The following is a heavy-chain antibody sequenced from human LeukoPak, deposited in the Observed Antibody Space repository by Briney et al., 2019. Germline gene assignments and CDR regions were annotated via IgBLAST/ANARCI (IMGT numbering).Heavy chain of an antibody. CDR2: IKSKTDGGTT. V-gene: IGHV3-15*01. CDR3: TTDGLMVRGVMHND. Sequence: GGSLRLSCAASGFTFSIAWMSWVRQAPGKGLEWVGRIKSKTDGGTTDYAAPVKGRFTISRDDSENTLFLQMNSQKTEDTAVYYCTTDGLMVRGVMHNDWGQGTLVTVSS. D-gene: IGHD3-10*01. J-gene: IGHJ4*02. CDR1: GFTFSIAW.